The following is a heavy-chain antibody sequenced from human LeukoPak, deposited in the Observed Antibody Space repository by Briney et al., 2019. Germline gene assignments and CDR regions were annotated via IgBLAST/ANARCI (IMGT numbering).Heavy chain of an antibody. V-gene: IGHV1-8*01. J-gene: IGHJ4*02. Sequence: ASVKVSCMASVYTFISYDLNWVRQATGQGIEWVGWMRPNSGNTGYAHKFQGRITMTKSTSISTAYMALIDLESEDTAVYYCARTPPDYGIDYWGQGTLVTVSS. D-gene: IGHD4-17*01. CDR3: ARTPPDYGIDY. CDR1: VYTFISYD. CDR2: MRPNSGNT.